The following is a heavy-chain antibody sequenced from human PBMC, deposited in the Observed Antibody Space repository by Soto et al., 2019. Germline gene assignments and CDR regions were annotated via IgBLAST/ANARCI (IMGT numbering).Heavy chain of an antibody. J-gene: IGHJ5*02. Sequence: GASVKVSCKASGYTFTSYGISWVRQAPGQGLEWMGWISAYNGNTNYAQKLQGRVTMTTDTSTSTAYMELRSLRSDDTAVYYCARDLLCMYDILTGYYNCNWFDPWGQGTLVTVSS. D-gene: IGHD3-9*01. CDR1: GYTFTSYG. CDR2: ISAYNGNT. CDR3: ARDLLCMYDILTGYYNCNWFDP. V-gene: IGHV1-18*01.